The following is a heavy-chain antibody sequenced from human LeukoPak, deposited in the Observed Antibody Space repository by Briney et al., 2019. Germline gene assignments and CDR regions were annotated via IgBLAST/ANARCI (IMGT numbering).Heavy chain of an antibody. CDR3: ARGSTVLYYYYYMDV. Sequence: SETLCLTCTVSGGSISINYWSWIRQPPGKGLEWIGYIYYSGSTKYNPSLQSRVTISLDTSKNQFSLKLRSLTAADTAVYYCARGSTVLYYYYYMDVWGKGPTLTVSS. CDR2: IYYSGST. V-gene: IGHV4-59*01. CDR1: GGSISINY. D-gene: IGHD4-17*01. J-gene: IGHJ6*03.